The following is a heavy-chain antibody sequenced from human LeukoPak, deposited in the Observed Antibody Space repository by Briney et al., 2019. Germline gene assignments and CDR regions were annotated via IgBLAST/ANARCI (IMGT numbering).Heavy chain of an antibody. J-gene: IGHJ6*03. Sequence: GGSLRLSCAASGFTFSDYYMSWIRQAPGKGLEWVSYISSSGSTIYYADSVKGRFTISRDNVKNSLYLQMNSLRAEDTAVYYCAKLPQYYYYMDVWGKGTTVTASS. CDR1: GFTFSDYY. CDR2: ISSSGSTI. V-gene: IGHV3-11*01. CDR3: AKLPQYYYYMDV. D-gene: IGHD1-7*01.